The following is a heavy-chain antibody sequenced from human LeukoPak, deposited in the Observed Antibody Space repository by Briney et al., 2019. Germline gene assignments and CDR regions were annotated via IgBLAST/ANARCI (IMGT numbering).Heavy chain of an antibody. CDR3: ARDDSSGYYWGYFDY. Sequence: SVKVSCKASGGTFSSYAISWVRQAPGQGLEWMGRIIPILGIANYAQKFQGRVTITADKSTSTAYMELSSLRSEDTAVYYCARDDSSGYYWGYFDYWGQGTLVTVSS. CDR1: GGTFSSYA. V-gene: IGHV1-69*04. D-gene: IGHD3-22*01. CDR2: IIPILGIA. J-gene: IGHJ4*02.